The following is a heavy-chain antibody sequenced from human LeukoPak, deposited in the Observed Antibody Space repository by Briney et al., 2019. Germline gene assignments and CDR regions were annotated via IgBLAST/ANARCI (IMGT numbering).Heavy chain of an antibody. CDR3: ARGTPPLQGYCSSTSCYTPNYYYYYMDV. D-gene: IGHD2-2*02. J-gene: IGHJ6*03. CDR1: GYTFTGYY. CDR2: INPNSGNT. V-gene: IGHV1-8*03. Sequence: ASVKVSCKASGYTFTGYYMHWVRQAPGQGLEWMGWINPNSGNTGYAQKFQGRVTITRNTSISTAYMELSSLRSEDTAVYYCARGTPPLQGYCSSTSCYTPNYYYYYMDVWGKGTTVTVSS.